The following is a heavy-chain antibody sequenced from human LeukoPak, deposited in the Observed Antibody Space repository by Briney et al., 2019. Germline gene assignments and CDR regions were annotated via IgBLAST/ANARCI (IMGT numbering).Heavy chain of an antibody. J-gene: IGHJ4*02. Sequence: PSETLSLACTVSGGSIGSNYWTWIRQPPGKGLEYIGYIYYTGGTNYNPSLKSRVTISVDTSKNQFSLKLTSVTAADTAVYFCAKYGNSGWVIDNWGQGTLVTVSS. V-gene: IGHV4-59*08. CDR3: AKYGNSGWVIDN. D-gene: IGHD6-19*01. CDR2: IYYTGGT. CDR1: GGSIGSNY.